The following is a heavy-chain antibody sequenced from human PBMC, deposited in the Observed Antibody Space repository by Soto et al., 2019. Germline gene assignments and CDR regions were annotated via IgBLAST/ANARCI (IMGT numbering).Heavy chain of an antibody. J-gene: IGHJ4*02. CDR1: GFTFSDYY. V-gene: IGHV3-11*01. CDR3: ARDQGYYESSAYFDY. Sequence: GGSLRLSCAASGFTFSDYYMSWIRQAPGKGLEWVSYISSSGSIIYYADSVKGRFTISRDNAKNSLYLQMNSLRAEDTAVYYCARDQGYYESSAYFDYWGQGTLVTVSS. D-gene: IGHD3-22*01. CDR2: ISSSGSII.